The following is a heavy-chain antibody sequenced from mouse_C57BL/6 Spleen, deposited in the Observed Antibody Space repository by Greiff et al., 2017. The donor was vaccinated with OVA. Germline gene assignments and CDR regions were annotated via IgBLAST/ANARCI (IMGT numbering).Heavy chain of an antibody. Sequence: QVQLQQSGTELVKPGASVKLSCKASGYTFTSYWMHWVKQRPGQGLEWIGNINPSNGGTNYNEKFKSKATLTVDKSSSTAYMQLSSLTSEDSAVYYCARRGYYGSRKDWYFDVWGTGTTVTVSS. D-gene: IGHD1-1*01. CDR2: INPSNGGT. V-gene: IGHV1-53*01. CDR3: ARRGYYGSRKDWYFDV. CDR1: GYTFTSYW. J-gene: IGHJ1*03.